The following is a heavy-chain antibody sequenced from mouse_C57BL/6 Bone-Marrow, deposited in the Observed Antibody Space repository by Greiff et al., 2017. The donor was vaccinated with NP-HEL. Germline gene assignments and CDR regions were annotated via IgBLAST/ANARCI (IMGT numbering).Heavy chain of an antibody. CDR2: ISSGGSYT. Sequence: DVHLVESGGDLVKPGGSLKLSCAASGFTFSSYGMSWVRQTPDKSLEWVATISSGGSYTYYPDSVKGRFTISRDNAKNTLYLQMSSLKSEDTAMYYCASYYGNPFAYWGQGTLVTVSA. CDR1: GFTFSSYG. CDR3: ASYYGNPFAY. J-gene: IGHJ3*01. V-gene: IGHV5-6*01. D-gene: IGHD2-10*01.